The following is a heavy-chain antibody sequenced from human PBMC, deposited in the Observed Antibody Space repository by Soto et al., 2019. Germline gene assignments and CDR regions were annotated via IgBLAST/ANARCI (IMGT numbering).Heavy chain of an antibody. CDR3: ARRWGEGRVDY. J-gene: IGHJ4*02. V-gene: IGHV4-61*01. Sequence: SETLSLTCTVSGGSVSSGSYYWSWIRQPPGKGLEWIGYIYYSGSTNYNPSLKSRVTMAVDKSRNQFSLKLSSVTAADTAVYYCARRWGEGRVDYWGQGTLVTVSS. D-gene: IGHD3-10*01. CDR2: IYYSGST. CDR1: GGSVSSGSYY.